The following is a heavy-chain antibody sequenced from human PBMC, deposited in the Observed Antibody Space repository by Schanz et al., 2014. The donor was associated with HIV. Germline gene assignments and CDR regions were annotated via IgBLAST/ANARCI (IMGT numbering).Heavy chain of an antibody. CDR1: GFTFDLWA. D-gene: IGHD4-17*01. J-gene: IGHJ1*01. CDR2: VTASGSDK. V-gene: IGHV3-23*04. Sequence: EVQLVESGGGPVKPGGSLRLSCEASGFTFDLWAMNWVRQAPGKGLEWVATVTASGSDKIYAGSVQGRFTVSRDNSQNRLYLQMSGLRVEDTAIYYCAKDGKYDDFGDFQYWGQGTPVIVSS. CDR3: AKDGKYDDFGDFQY.